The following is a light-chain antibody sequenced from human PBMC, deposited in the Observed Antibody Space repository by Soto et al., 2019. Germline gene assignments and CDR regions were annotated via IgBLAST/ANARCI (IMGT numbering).Light chain of an antibody. J-gene: IGKJ4*01. V-gene: IGKV3-15*01. Sequence: EIVMTQSPGTLSVSPGERATLSCRASQSISSSHLAWYQQRPGQAPRLLIYGASTRATGIPARFSGSGSGTEFTLTISSPQSEDFAVYYCQQYNNWHPLTFGGGTRVEIK. CDR2: GAS. CDR3: QQYNNWHPLT. CDR1: QSISSSH.